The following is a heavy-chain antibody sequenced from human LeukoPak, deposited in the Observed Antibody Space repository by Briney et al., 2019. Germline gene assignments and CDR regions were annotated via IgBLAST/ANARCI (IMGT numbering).Heavy chain of an antibody. CDR1: GFTFSNAW. Sequence: SGGSLGPSGAASGFTFSNAWRNWVRQAQGKGLEGVGRIKSKTHGGTTDYAAPVKGRFTISRDDSKNTLYVQMNSLKSEDTAVYYCTAFESGGFYWGQGTLVTVSS. CDR3: TAFESGGFY. J-gene: IGHJ4*02. V-gene: IGHV3-15*01. D-gene: IGHD2-15*01. CDR2: IKSKTHGGTT.